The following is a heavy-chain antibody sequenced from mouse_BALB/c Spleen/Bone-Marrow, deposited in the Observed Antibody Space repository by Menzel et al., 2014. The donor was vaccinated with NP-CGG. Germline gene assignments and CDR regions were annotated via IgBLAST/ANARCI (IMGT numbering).Heavy chain of an antibody. Sequence: QVQLQQSGAELARPGASVKMSCKASGYTFTGYTIHWVKQRPGQGLEWIGYINPTSGYANYNQKFKDKATLTADKSSSTAYMQLSSLTSEDSAVFYCARLMIVYFAMDYWGQGTSVTVSS. CDR2: INPTSGYA. J-gene: IGHJ4*01. V-gene: IGHV1-4*01. D-gene: IGHD2-3*01. CDR3: ARLMIVYFAMDY. CDR1: GYTFTGYT.